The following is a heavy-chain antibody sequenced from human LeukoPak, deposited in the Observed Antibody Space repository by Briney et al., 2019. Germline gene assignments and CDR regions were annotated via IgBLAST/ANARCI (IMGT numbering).Heavy chain of an antibody. CDR3: AGQKDPRPIDY. CDR2: INPNSGGT. J-gene: IGHJ4*02. Sequence: ASVKVSCKASGYTFTGYYIHWVRQAPGQGLEWMGWINPNSGGTNFAQKFQGRVTMTRDASISTAYMELSRLRSDDTAVYYCAGQKDPRPIDYWGQGTLVTVSS. V-gene: IGHV1-2*02. CDR1: GYTFTGYY.